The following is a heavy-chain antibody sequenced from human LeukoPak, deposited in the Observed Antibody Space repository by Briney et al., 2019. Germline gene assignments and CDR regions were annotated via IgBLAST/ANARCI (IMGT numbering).Heavy chain of an antibody. D-gene: IGHD3-16*02. CDR2: IDPSDSYT. Sequence: GESLKISCKGSGYSFTSYWISWVRQMPGKGLEWMGRIDPSDSYTNYSPSFQGHVTISADKSISTAYLQWSSLKASDTAMYYYARHPAWGYDYVWGSYRPNWFDSWGQGTLVTVSS. V-gene: IGHV5-10-1*01. CDR1: GYSFTSYW. CDR3: ARHPAWGYDYVWGSYRPNWFDS. J-gene: IGHJ5*01.